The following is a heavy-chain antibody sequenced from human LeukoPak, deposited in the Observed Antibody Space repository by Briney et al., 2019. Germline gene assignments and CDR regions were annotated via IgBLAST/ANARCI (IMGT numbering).Heavy chain of an antibody. V-gene: IGHV3-30-3*02. J-gene: IGHJ4*02. CDR3: AKWKYSNSGIDDY. CDR1: GFTFSTYT. CDR2: ISNDGHFK. Sequence: GGSLRLSCAASGFTFSTYTIHWVRQAPGKGLEWVAVISNDGHFKYYADSVKGRFTISRDNSKNMLYLQMNSLRAEDTAVYYCAKWKYSNSGIDDYWGQGTLVTVSS. D-gene: IGHD6-6*01.